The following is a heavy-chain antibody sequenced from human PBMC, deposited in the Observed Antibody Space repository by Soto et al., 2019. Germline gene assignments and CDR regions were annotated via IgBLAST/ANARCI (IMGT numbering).Heavy chain of an antibody. D-gene: IGHD2-21*02. Sequence: EVQLVESGGGLVQPGGSLRLSCTASGFTVSSNYMSWVRQAPGKGLEWVSVIYSGGSTYYADSVKGRFTISRDNSKNTLYLQMNSLRAEDTAVYYCARAGDADAFDIWGQGTMVTVSS. CDR1: GFTVSSNY. CDR2: IYSGGST. J-gene: IGHJ3*02. CDR3: ARAGDADAFDI. V-gene: IGHV3-66*01.